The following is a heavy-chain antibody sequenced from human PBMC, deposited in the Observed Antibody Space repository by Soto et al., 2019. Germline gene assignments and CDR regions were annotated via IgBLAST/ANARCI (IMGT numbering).Heavy chain of an antibody. J-gene: IGHJ4*02. CDR2: IYYSGST. CDR3: GRQYYFGSGSYYTRPFDF. Sequence: SETLSLTCTVSGGSISSYYWSWIRQPPGKGLEWIGYIYYSGSTNYNPSLKSRVTISVDTSKNQFSLKLSSVTAADTAVYYCGRQYYFGSGSYYTRPFDFWGQGTLVTVSS. V-gene: IGHV4-59*08. CDR1: GGSISSYY. D-gene: IGHD3-10*01.